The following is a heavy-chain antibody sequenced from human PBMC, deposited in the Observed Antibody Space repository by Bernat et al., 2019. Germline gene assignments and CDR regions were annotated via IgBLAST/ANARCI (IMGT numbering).Heavy chain of an antibody. V-gene: IGHV3-64D*08. Sequence: EMQVVESGGGLVQPGGSLRLSCSASGSTFSRYSMHWVRQAPGGGLEYVSAIGPTGGTYYEDSVKGRFTISRDNSKNTLYLQMTSLRPEDTAVYYCVKDLHTALFYWGQGTQVTVSS. CDR2: IGPTGGT. CDR1: GSTFSRYS. CDR3: VKDLHTALFY. D-gene: IGHD5-18*01. J-gene: IGHJ4*02.